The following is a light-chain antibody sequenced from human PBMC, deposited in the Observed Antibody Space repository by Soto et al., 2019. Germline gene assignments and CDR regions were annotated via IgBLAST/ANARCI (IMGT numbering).Light chain of an antibody. J-gene: IGKJ5*01. CDR2: GAS. CDR1: QSVHTF. V-gene: IGKV3-11*01. Sequence: LTQSPYTLSLSPGEGASLSCRASQSVHTFLAWYQQKPGQAPRLLIYGASTRATGVPARFSGSGSGTDFTLTISSLEPEDFAVYYCHQRSNWPPDTFGQGARLEIK. CDR3: HQRSNWPPDT.